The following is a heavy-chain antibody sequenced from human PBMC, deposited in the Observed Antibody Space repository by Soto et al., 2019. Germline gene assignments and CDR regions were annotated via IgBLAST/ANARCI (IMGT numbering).Heavy chain of an antibody. CDR3: ARSFYDFSGDYYYGMDV. V-gene: IGHV5-51*01. D-gene: IGHD3-3*01. CDR2: IYPGDSDT. J-gene: IGHJ6*02. CDR1: GYRFTSYC. Sequence: AESLNTSCKVPGYRFTSYCIAWVTQIPGKALEWMGIIYPGDSDTRYSPSFQGQVTISADKSISTAYLQWSSLKASDTAMYYCARSFYDFSGDYYYGMDVWGQGTTVTVSS.